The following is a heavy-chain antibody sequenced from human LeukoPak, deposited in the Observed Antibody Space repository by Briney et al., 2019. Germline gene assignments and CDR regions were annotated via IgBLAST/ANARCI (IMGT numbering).Heavy chain of an antibody. CDR1: GGSISSYY. D-gene: IGHD3-16*01. CDR3: ARDLGKGGY. Sequence: SQSLSLTCTVSGGSISSYYWSWVRQPPGKGLEWIGYIYYSGSTNYNRSLNSRVTISVDTSKNQFSLKLSSVTAADTAVYYCARDLGKGGYWGQGTLVTVSS. J-gene: IGHJ4*02. CDR2: IYYSGST. V-gene: IGHV4-59*01.